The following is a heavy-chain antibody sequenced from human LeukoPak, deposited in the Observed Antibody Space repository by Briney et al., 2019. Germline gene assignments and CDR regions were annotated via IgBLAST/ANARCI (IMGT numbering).Heavy chain of an antibody. V-gene: IGHV4-38-2*01. Sequence: PSETLSLTCAVSSYSITSGYYWGWIRQPPRKGLEWIGTIYHSGSTYYNPSLKSRVTISVDTSKNQFHLKLSSVTAADTAVYYCARQDIVLMVYAPGGFDPWGQGTLVTVSS. D-gene: IGHD2-8*01. CDR1: SYSITSGYY. J-gene: IGHJ5*02. CDR3: ARQDIVLMVYAPGGFDP. CDR2: IYHSGST.